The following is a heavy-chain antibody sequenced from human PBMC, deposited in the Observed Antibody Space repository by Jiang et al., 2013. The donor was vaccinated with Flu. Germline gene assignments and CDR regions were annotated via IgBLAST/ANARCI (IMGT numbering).Heavy chain of an antibody. CDR1: GRTFIDYY. CDR3: AKVIPTAFDP. V-gene: IGHV1-2*02. D-gene: IGHD2-21*02. J-gene: IGHJ5*02. CDR2: MNPDSGNT. Sequence: GAEVKKPGASVKVSCKASGRTFIDYYIHWVRQAPGQGLEWMGWMNPDSGNTKSAQNFQGRLTMTRDTSINTAYMELTKLTSDDTAIYYCAKVIPTAFDPWGQGTLVTVSS.